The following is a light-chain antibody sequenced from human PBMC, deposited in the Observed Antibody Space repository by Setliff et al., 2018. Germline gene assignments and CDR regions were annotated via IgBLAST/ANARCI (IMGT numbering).Light chain of an antibody. Sequence: QSALAQPRPVSGPPGQLVTISCTGTSSDVGDYNYVSWYQQHPGKAPKLMIYDVSKRPSGVPDRFSGSKSGNTASLTISGLQAEDEADYYCCSYAGSYTYYVFGTGTKVTVL. CDR2: DVS. V-gene: IGLV2-11*01. J-gene: IGLJ1*01. CDR3: CSYAGSYTYYV. CDR1: SSDVGDYNY.